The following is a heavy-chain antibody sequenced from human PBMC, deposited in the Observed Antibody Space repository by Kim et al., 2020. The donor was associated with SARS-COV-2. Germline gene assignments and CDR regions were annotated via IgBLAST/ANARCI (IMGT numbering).Heavy chain of an antibody. CDR1: GGSISSYY. D-gene: IGHD3-22*01. CDR3: ARHPDFGYYYDSSAP. J-gene: IGHJ5*02. Sequence: SETLSLTCTVSGGSISSYYWSWIRQPPGKGLEWIWYIYYSGSTNYNPSLKSRVTISVDTSKNQFSLKLSSVTAADTAVYYCARHPDFGYYYDSSAPWGQGTLVTVSS. CDR2: IYYSGST. V-gene: IGHV4-59*08.